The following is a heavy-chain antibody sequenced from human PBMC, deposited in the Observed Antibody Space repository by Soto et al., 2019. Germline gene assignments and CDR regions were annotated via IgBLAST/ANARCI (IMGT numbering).Heavy chain of an antibody. CDR3: ARLTPDYDILTGYFDY. CDR1: GFTFSSYG. V-gene: IGHV3-33*01. J-gene: IGHJ4*02. D-gene: IGHD3-9*01. CDR2: IWYDGSNK. Sequence: LRLSCAASGFTFSSYGMHWVRQAPGKGLEWVAVIWYDGSNKYYADSVKGRFTISRDNSKNTLYLQMNSLRAEDTAVYYCARLTPDYDILTGYFDYWGQGTLVTVSS.